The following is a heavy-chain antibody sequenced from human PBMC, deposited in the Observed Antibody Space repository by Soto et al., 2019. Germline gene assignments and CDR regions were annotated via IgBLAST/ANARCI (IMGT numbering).Heavy chain of an antibody. D-gene: IGHD4-17*01. CDR2: ISYDGSNK. CDR3: ANEDSSTVVDY. V-gene: IGHV3-30*18. Sequence: QVQLVESGGGVVQPGRSLRLSCAASGFTFSSYGMHWVRQAPGKGLEWVAVISYDGSNKYYADSVKGRFTISRDNSKNTLYLQMNSLSAEDTAVYYCANEDSSTVVDYWGQGPLVTVSS. CDR1: GFTFSSYG. J-gene: IGHJ4*02.